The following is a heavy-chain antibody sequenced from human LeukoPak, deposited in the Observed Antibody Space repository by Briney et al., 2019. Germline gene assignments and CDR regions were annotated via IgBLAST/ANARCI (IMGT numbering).Heavy chain of an antibody. J-gene: IGHJ4*02. CDR1: GFTFGDYW. CDR3: VRGSSYRSGWYNYFDS. CDR2: IHGDGSDS. Sequence: GGSLRLSCEASGFTFGDYWMHWVRQPPGQGLVWVSRIHGDGSDSTYGDSVKGRFTISRDNAMNTLFLQMNGLRPDDTAVYYCVRGSSYRSGWYNYFDSWGPGTRVTVSS. V-gene: IGHV3-74*03. D-gene: IGHD6-19*01.